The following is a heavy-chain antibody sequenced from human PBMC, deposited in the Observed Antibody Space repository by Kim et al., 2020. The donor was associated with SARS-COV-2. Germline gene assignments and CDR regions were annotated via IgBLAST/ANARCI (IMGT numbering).Heavy chain of an antibody. Sequence: ASVKVSCKVSGYTLTELSMHWVRQAPGKGLEWMGGFDPEDGETIYAQKFQGRVTMTEDTSTDTAYMELSSLRSEDTAVYYCATSKSMIVVEVYYFDYWGQGTLVTVSS. CDR3: ATSKSMIVVEVYYFDY. J-gene: IGHJ4*02. CDR2: FDPEDGET. V-gene: IGHV1-24*01. D-gene: IGHD3-22*01. CDR1: GYTLTELS.